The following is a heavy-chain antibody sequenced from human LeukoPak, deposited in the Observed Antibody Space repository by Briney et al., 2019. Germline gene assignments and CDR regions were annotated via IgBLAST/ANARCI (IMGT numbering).Heavy chain of an antibody. D-gene: IGHD3-3*01. CDR2: SRNKDHRYST. CDR1: GFTFSDHY. Sequence: GGSLRLSCAVSGFTFSDHYMDWVRQAAGKGLEWVGRSRNKDHRYSTEYAASVRGRFTISRDESKNSLYLQMNSLKIEDTAIYYCVRGHDSFDYWGQGTLVTVPS. V-gene: IGHV3-72*01. CDR3: VRGHDSFDY. J-gene: IGHJ4*02.